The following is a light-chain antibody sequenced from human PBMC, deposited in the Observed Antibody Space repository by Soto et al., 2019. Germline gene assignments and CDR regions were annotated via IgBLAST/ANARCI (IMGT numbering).Light chain of an antibody. V-gene: IGLV2-14*01. CDR3: GSYSSGSTPV. Sequence: QSVLTQPVSVSGSPGQSITISCTGTTSDVGGYKYVSWYQQHPGKAPKLMIYEVSNRPSGVSNRFSGSKSGNTASLTISGLQAEDEADYYCGSYSSGSTPVFGTGTKLTVL. CDR1: TSDVGGYKY. J-gene: IGLJ1*01. CDR2: EVS.